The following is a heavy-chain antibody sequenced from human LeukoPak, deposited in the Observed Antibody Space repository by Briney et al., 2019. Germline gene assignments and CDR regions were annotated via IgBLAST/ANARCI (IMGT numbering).Heavy chain of an antibody. CDR2: IYHSGST. CDR3: ASRGYDYDY. J-gene: IGHJ4*02. CDR1: GYSISSGYY. Sequence: SETLSLTCTVSGYSISSGYYWGWIRQPPGKGLEWIGSIYHSGSTYYNPSLKSRVTISVDTSKNQFSLKLSSVTAADTAVYYCASRGYDYDYWGQGTLVTVSS. V-gene: IGHV4-38-2*02. D-gene: IGHD5-12*01.